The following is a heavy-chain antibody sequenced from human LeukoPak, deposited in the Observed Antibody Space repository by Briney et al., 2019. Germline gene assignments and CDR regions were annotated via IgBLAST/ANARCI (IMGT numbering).Heavy chain of an antibody. Sequence: SETLSLTCAVSGYSISSGYYWGWIRQPPGKGLEWIGSIYHSGSTYYNPSLKSRVPISVDTSKNQFSLKLSSVTAADTAVYYCARGSSSWYGGEYNWFDPWGQGTLVTVSS. CDR1: GYSISSGYY. D-gene: IGHD6-13*01. CDR3: ARGSSSWYGGEYNWFDP. CDR2: IYHSGST. V-gene: IGHV4-38-2*01. J-gene: IGHJ5*02.